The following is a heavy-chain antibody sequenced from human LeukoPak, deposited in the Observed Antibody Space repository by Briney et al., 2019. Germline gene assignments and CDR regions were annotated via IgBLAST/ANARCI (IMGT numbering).Heavy chain of an antibody. V-gene: IGHV3-21*01. J-gene: IGHJ3*02. CDR3: ARASTSYSSGLDAFDI. CDR2: ISSSGSYI. CDR1: GFTFSNYN. Sequence: GGSLRLSCAASGFTFSNYNMNWVRQAPGKGLEWVSSISSSGSYIYYADSVKGRFTISRDNAKKSLYLQMNSPRVEDTAVYHCARASTSYSSGLDAFDIWGQGTMVTVSS. D-gene: IGHD6-19*01.